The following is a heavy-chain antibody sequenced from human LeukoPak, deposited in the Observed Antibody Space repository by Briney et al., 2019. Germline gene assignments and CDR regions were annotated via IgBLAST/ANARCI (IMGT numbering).Heavy chain of an antibody. D-gene: IGHD1-26*01. V-gene: IGHV3-7*01. CDR3: ATDRRSSIEN. J-gene: IGHJ4*02. CDR2: IRQDGREK. CDR1: GFTFETYW. Sequence: GGSLRLSCAACGFTFETYWMTWVRQAPGKGLEWVANIRQDGREKFYADSVKGRFTISRDNTKNTLFLQMNSLRTEDTALYFCATDRRSSIENWGQGTLLTVSS.